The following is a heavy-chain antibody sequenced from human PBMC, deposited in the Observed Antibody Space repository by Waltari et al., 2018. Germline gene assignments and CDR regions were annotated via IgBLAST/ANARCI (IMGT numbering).Heavy chain of an antibody. Sequence: QVQLQESGPGLVKPSQTLSLTCIVSGDSVSTGSHYWSWVRQPGGKGLEWSGRFNTSGNPDDNTSLKSRDAISLDTSKNHFSLKLNSVTAADTAVYYCARSVTTFGGGGNWFDPWGPGTLVTVSS. CDR3: ARSVTTFGGGGNWFDP. CDR1: GDSVSTGSHY. V-gene: IGHV4-61*02. D-gene: IGHD4-17*01. CDR2: FNTSGNP. J-gene: IGHJ5*02.